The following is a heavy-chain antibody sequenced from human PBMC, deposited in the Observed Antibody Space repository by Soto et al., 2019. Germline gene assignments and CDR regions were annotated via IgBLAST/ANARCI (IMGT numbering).Heavy chain of an antibody. CDR3: ARDRIAAAGTYYYYGMDV. Sequence: GASVKVSCKASGDTFTGYYMHWVRQAPGQGLEWMGWINPNSGGTNYAQKFQGWVTMTRDTSISTAYMELSRLRSDDTAVYYCARDRIAAAGTYYYYGMDVWGQGTTVTVSS. CDR1: GDTFTGYY. V-gene: IGHV1-2*04. CDR2: INPNSGGT. D-gene: IGHD6-13*01. J-gene: IGHJ6*02.